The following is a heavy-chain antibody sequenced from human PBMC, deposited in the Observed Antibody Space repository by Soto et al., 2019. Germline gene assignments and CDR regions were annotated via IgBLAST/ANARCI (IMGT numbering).Heavy chain of an antibody. Sequence: GSLRLSCAASGFTFSSYCMSWVRQAPGKGLEWVSAISGSGGSTYYADSAKGRFTISRDNSKNTLYLQMNSLRAEDTAVYYCASPKRPYCSSTSCAPFFWSQGTMVTVSS. CDR1: GFTFSSYC. CDR2: ISGSGGST. V-gene: IGHV3-23*01. J-gene: IGHJ3*01. D-gene: IGHD2-2*01. CDR3: ASPKRPYCSSTSCAPFF.